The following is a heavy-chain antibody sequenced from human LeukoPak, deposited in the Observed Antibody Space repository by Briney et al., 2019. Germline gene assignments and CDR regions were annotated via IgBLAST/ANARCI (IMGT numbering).Heavy chain of an antibody. V-gene: IGHV3-30-3*01. D-gene: IGHD3-9*01. CDR1: GVTFSSYA. CDR2: ISYDGSNK. CDR3: ARSPGYYDILTGYDYYYYMDV. J-gene: IGHJ6*03. Sequence: GGSLRLSCAASGVTFSSYAMGWVRQAPGRGLEWVAVISYDGSNKYYADSVKGRFTISRDNSKNTLYLQMNSLRAEDTAVYYCARSPGYYDILTGYDYYYYMDVWGKGTTVTVSS.